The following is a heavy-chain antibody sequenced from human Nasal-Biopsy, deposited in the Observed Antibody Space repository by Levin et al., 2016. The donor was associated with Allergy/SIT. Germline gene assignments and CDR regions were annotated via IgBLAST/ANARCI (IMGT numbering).Heavy chain of an antibody. CDR2: VFSTGFT. J-gene: IGHJ4*02. V-gene: IGHV4-59*08. D-gene: IGHD5-12*01. Sequence: SETLSLTCTVSGDSITGSYSSWIRQPPGKGLEWIGYVFSTGFTDYNSPLKSRVTMSVDTSKNQFSLRLRSVTAADTAVYYCASHGRGHNYTRFDNWGQGALITVSP. CDR1: GDSITGSY. CDR3: ASHGRGHNYTRFDN.